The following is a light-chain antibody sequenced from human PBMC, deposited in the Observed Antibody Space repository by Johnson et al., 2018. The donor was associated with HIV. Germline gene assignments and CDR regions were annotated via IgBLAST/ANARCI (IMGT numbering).Light chain of an antibody. CDR3: AAWDDSLGGV. V-gene: IGLV1-51*02. J-gene: IGLJ1*01. Sequence: QSVLTQSPSVSAAPGQRVTISCSAWRSNIGSNSVSCYQQLPGTAPTLLIYENNKRPSGIPDRFSGSKSGTSATLAITALPTGDEADYYCAAWDDSLGGVFGTGTKVTVL. CDR2: ENN. CDR1: RSNIGSNS.